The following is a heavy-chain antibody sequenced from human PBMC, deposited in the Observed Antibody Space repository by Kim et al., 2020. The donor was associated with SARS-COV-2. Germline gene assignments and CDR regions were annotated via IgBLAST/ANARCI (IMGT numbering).Heavy chain of an antibody. Sequence: GGSLRLSCAASGFTFSSYGMHWVRQAPGKGLEWVAVIWYDGSNKYYADSVKGRFTISRDNSKNTLYLQMNSLRAEDTAVYYCARGSGSYYICGGMDVWGQGTTVTVSS. CDR2: IWYDGSNK. D-gene: IGHD3-10*01. J-gene: IGHJ6*02. V-gene: IGHV3-33*01. CDR3: ARGSGSYYICGGMDV. CDR1: GFTFSSYG.